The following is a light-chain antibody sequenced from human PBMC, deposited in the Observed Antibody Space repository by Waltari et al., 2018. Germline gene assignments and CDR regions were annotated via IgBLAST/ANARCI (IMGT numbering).Light chain of an antibody. CDR2: KAS. V-gene: IGKV1-5*03. J-gene: IGKJ4*01. Sequence: DIQMTQTPSTLSASVGDRVTISCRARQSIITWLAWYQQKPGKAPKLLLYKASSLESGVRSRFSHSGSGTVFTLPIRSLQADDFATYYCQQYNKYPLTFGGGTKVEI. CDR3: QQYNKYPLT. CDR1: QSIITW.